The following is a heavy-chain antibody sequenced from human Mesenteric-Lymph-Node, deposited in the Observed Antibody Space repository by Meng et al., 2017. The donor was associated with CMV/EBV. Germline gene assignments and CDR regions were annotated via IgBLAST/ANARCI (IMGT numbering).Heavy chain of an antibody. V-gene: IGHV1-2*02. CDR3: VRGLNYDFWSDDSYYFDY. J-gene: IGHJ4*02. CDR1: TFTGYF. D-gene: IGHD3-3*01. CDR2: INPKSGGT. Sequence: TFTGYFIYWVRQAPGQGLEWMGWINPKSGGTNYAQKFQGRVTMTRDTSISTAYMELSRLRSDDTAVYYCVRGLNYDFWSDDSYYFDYWGQGTLVTVSS.